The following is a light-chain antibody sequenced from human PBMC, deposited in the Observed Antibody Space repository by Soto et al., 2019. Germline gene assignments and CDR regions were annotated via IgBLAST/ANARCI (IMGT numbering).Light chain of an antibody. CDR1: QSVSSN. CDR2: GAS. CDR3: QQYNNWPQRT. J-gene: IGKJ1*01. Sequence: EIVMTQSPATLSVSAGQRATLSCRASQSVSSNLAWYQQKPGQAPRLLIYGASTRATGIPARFRGSGSGTEFTLTISRLQSEDFAVYYCQQYNNWPQRTFGQGTKVDI. V-gene: IGKV3-15*01.